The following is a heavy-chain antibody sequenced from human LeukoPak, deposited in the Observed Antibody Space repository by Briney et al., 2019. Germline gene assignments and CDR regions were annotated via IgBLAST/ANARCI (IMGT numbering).Heavy chain of an antibody. CDR3: ARVGYYYYGMDV. CDR1: GYTFTDYY. J-gene: IGHJ6*02. Sequence: GASVKVSCKASGYTFTDYYMHWVRQAPGQGLEWMGWINPNSGATNYAQKFQGRVTMTRDTSISTAYMELSRLRSDDTAVYYCARVGYYYYGMDVWGQGTTVTVSS. CDR2: INPNSGAT. V-gene: IGHV1-2*02.